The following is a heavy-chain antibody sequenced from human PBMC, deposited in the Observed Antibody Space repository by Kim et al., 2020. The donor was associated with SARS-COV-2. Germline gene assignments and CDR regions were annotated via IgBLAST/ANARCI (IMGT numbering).Heavy chain of an antibody. CDR1: GFTFSSYS. CDR2: ISSSSSTI. D-gene: IGHD3-22*01. J-gene: IGHJ4*02. V-gene: IGHV3-48*02. CDR3: ARASAMYYYDSSGYYFAYYFDY. Sequence: GGSLRLSCAASGFTFSSYSMNWVRQAPGKGLEWVSYISSSSSTIYYADSVKGRFTISRDNAKNSLYLQMNSLRDEDTAVYYCARASAMYYYDSSGYYFAYYFDYWGQGTLVTVSS.